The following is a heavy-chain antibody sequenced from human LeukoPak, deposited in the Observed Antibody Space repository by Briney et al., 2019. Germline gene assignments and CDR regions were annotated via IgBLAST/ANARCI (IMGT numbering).Heavy chain of an antibody. CDR3: TRALGSPLDY. CDR2: ISSDGSST. J-gene: IGHJ4*02. Sequence: GGSLRLSCAASGFTFRRDWMHWVRQGPGKGLVWVSRISSDGSSTTYADSVEGRFTISRDNAKNTLYLQINSLRAEDTAVYYCTRALGSPLDYWGQGTLVTVSS. V-gene: IGHV3-74*01. CDR1: GFTFRRDW. D-gene: IGHD1-26*01.